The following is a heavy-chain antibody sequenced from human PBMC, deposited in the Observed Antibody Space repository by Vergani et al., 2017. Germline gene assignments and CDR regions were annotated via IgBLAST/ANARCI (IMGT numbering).Heavy chain of an antibody. CDR1: GGTFSSYA. J-gene: IGHJ4*02. CDR3: ARVETFGSTSTTFDY. Sequence: QVQLVQSGAEVKKPGSSVKVSCKASGGTFSSYAISWVRQAPGQGLEWMGGIIPIFGTANYAQKVRGRVTITAEESTSPAYMELSSLRSEDTAVYYCARVETFGSTSTTFDYWGQGTLVTVSS. D-gene: IGHD2-2*01. V-gene: IGHV1-69*12. CDR2: IIPIFGTA.